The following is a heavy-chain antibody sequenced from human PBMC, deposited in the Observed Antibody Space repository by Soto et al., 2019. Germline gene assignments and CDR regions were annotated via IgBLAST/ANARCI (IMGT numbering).Heavy chain of an antibody. V-gene: IGHV1-2*04. CDR1: GYTFTGYY. CDR3: ARDLSPPLTEDPTPHRHFGSVYSSKDYYYYYRAV. Sequence: GASVKVSCKASGYTFTGYYMHWVRHAPGQGLEWMGWINPNSGGTNYAQKFQGWVTMTRDTSISTAYMELSRLRSDDTAVYYCARDLSPPLTEDPTPHRHFGSVYSSKDYYYYYRAVRGKGPTVPVS. CDR2: INPNSGGT. J-gene: IGHJ6*03. D-gene: IGHD3-3*02.